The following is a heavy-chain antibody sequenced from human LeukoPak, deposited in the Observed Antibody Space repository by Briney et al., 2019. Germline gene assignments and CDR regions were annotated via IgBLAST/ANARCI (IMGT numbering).Heavy chain of an antibody. CDR2: INTDGTVT. Sequence: GGSLRLSCAASGFTFSKYWMLWVRQAPGKALESVSRINTDGTVTTYADSVKGRFTVSRDNADNTMFLQMNSVRDEDTAVYYCATKQWLAPPPDSWGQGTPVTVSS. V-gene: IGHV3-74*01. J-gene: IGHJ4*02. CDR3: ATKQWLAPPPDS. CDR1: GFTFSKYW. D-gene: IGHD6-19*01.